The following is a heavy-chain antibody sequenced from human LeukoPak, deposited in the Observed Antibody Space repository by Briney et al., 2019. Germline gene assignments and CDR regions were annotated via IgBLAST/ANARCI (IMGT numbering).Heavy chain of an antibody. CDR3: ARVDTAMAFDY. D-gene: IGHD5-18*01. J-gene: IGHJ4*02. CDR2: IYSGGST. CDR1: GFTFSSYS. V-gene: IGHV3-53*04. Sequence: GGSLRVSCAASGFTFSSYSMNWVRQAPGKGLEWVSVIYSGGSTYYADSVKGRFTISRHNSKNTLYLQMNSLRAEDTAVYYCARVDTAMAFDYWGQGTLVTVSS.